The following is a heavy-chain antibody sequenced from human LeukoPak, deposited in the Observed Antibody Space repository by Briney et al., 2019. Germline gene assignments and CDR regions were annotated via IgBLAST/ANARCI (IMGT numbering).Heavy chain of an antibody. CDR3: ARASGPGYNPFDY. V-gene: IGHV4-39*07. D-gene: IGHD1-14*01. J-gene: IGHJ4*02. Sequence: SETLSLTCTVSGDSSSNTIFYWGWIRQPPGKGLEWIGSIHYSGTTHYNPSLKSRVTISLDTSNNQFSLKLTSLTAADTAMYYCARASGPGYNPFDYWGQGTLVTVSS. CDR2: IHYSGTT. CDR1: GDSSSNTIFY.